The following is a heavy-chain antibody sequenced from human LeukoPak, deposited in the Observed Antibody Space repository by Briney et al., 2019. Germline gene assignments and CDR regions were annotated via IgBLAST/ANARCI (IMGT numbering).Heavy chain of an antibody. CDR1: GFTFSNAW. V-gene: IGHV3-7*01. J-gene: IGHJ4*02. Sequence: PGGSLRLSCAASGFTFSNAWMTWVRQAPGKGLEWVANIKQDGSEKYYVDSVKGQFTISRDNAKNSLYLQMNSLRAEDTAVYYCVREARESGGFDYWGQGTLVTVSS. CDR3: VREARESGGFDY. CDR2: IKQDGSEK. D-gene: IGHD5-24*01.